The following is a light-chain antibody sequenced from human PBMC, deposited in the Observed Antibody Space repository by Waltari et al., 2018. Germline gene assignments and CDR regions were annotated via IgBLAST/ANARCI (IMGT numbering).Light chain of an antibody. CDR1: SSDVGGYNY. V-gene: IGLV2-14*01. CDR3: SSYTSSSTLTWV. CDR2: EVS. Sequence: QSALTQPASVSGSPGQSITISCTGTSSDVGGYNYVSWYQQHPGKAPKPMIYEVSNRPSGVSNRFSGSKSGNTASLTISGLQAEDEADYYCSSYTSSSTLTWVFGGGTKLTVL. J-gene: IGLJ3*02.